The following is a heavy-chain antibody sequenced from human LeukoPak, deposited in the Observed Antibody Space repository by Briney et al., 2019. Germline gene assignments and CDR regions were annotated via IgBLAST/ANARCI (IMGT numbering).Heavy chain of an antibody. V-gene: IGHV3-7*01. CDR1: GFTFSSNW. CDR2: IKEDGSEK. J-gene: IGHJ4*02. Sequence: GGSLRLSCAASGFTFSSNWMTWVRQAPGKGLEWVANIKEDGSEKYYVDSVKGRFTISRDNAKNSLYRQMNSLRAEDTAVYYCARDLWDRGASYVHWGQGTLVTVSS. CDR3: ARDLWDRGASYVH. D-gene: IGHD4/OR15-4a*01.